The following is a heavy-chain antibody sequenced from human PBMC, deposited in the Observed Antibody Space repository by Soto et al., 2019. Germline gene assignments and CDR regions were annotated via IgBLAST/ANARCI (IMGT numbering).Heavy chain of an antibody. CDR3: ARIDSGSVYYYYGIDV. D-gene: IGHD1-26*01. Sequence: QVQLQESGPGLVKPSGTLSLTCAVSGGSISSSNWWSWVRQPPGKGLEWIGEIYHSGSTNYNPSLKSRVTTSVDKSKNQFAQKLSSVTAADTAVYYCARIDSGSVYYYYGIDVWGQGTTVTVSS. CDR2: IYHSGST. J-gene: IGHJ6*02. CDR1: GGSISSSNW. V-gene: IGHV4-4*02.